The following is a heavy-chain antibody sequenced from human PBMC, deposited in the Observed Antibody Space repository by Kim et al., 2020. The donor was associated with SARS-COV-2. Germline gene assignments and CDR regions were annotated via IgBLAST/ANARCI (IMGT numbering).Heavy chain of an antibody. J-gene: IGHJ4*02. Sequence: GGSLRLSCAASGFTVSSNYMSWVRQAPGKGLEWVSVIYSGGSTYYADSVKGRFTISRDNSKNTLYLQMNSLRAEDTAVYYCARVLSSGWYNFDYWGQGTLVTVSS. V-gene: IGHV3-53*01. CDR1: GFTVSSNY. CDR3: ARVLSSGWYNFDY. D-gene: IGHD6-19*01. CDR2: IYSGGST.